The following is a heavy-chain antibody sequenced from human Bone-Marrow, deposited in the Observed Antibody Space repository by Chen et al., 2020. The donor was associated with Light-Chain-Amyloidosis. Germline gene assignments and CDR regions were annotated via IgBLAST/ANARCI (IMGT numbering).Heavy chain of an antibody. J-gene: IGHJ4*02. CDR2: IKQDTSEK. D-gene: IGHD3-16*01. V-gene: IGHV3-7*03. CDR1: GFTFSDYW. CDR3: ARHIVWGAPDY. Sequence: EVQLVESGGGLVQPGGSLRLSCAASGFTFSDYWMSWVRQAPGKGPEWVANIKQDTSEKYYVDSVKGRFTISRDNAKDSLYLQMSSLRAEDTAMYYCARHIVWGAPDYWGQGTLVTVSS.